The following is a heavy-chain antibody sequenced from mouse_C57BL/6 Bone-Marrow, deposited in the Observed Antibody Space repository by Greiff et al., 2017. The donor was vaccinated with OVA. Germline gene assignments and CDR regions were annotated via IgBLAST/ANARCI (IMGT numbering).Heavy chain of an antibody. V-gene: IGHV1-69*01. CDR3: ASWSPYAMDY. CDR1: GYTFTSYW. Sequence: VQLQQPGAELVMPGASVKLSCKASGYTFTSYWMHWVKQRPGQGLEWIGEIDPSDSYTNYNQKFKGKSTLTVDKSSSTAYMQLSSLTSEDSAVYYCASWSPYAMDYWGQGTSVTVSS. J-gene: IGHJ4*01. CDR2: IDPSDSYT.